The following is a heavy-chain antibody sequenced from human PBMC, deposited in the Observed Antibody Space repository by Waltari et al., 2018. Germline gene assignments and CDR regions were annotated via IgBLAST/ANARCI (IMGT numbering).Heavy chain of an antibody. CDR1: IFSIIHGYY. D-gene: IGHD3-3*01. V-gene: IGHV4-38-2*02. J-gene: IGHJ6*02. CDR3: ARDQRFLESLYPYYYALDA. CDR2: IYHSGTT. Sequence: QLQLQESGPGLVQPSETLSLTCAVSIFSIIHGYYLGWIRQSPGKGLEWIGSIYHSGTTHYNPSLESRVTISVDRSRNQFSLKVTSVSAADTAVYFCARDQRFLESLYPYYYALDAWGRGITVTVSS.